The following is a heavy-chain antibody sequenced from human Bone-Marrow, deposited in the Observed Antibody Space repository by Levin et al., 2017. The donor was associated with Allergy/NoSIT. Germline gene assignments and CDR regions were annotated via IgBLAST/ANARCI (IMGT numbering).Heavy chain of an antibody. CDR3: ARGYCSSTSCYRGYYYYMDG. CDR1: GYTFTSYG. D-gene: IGHD2-2*01. CDR2: ISAYNGNT. Sequence: ASVKVSCKASGYTFTSYGISWVRQAPGQGLEWMGWISAYNGNTNYAQKLQGRVTMTTDTSTSTAYMELRSLRSDDTAVYYCARGYCSSTSCYRGYYYYMDGWGKGTTVTVSS. V-gene: IGHV1-18*01. J-gene: IGHJ6*03.